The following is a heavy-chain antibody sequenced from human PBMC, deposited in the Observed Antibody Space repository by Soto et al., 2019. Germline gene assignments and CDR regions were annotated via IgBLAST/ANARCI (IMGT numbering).Heavy chain of an antibody. CDR2: ISGGGGST. CDR3: ARAGQRHYFDF. J-gene: IGHJ4*02. D-gene: IGHD6-25*01. CDR1: GFTFGNYG. V-gene: IGHV3-23*01. Sequence: GGSLRLSCAASGFTFGNYGMNWVRQAPGKGLEWVSGISGGGGSTYYADSVKGRFTISRDPSKNTIFLEMNSLRAEDTAVYYCARAGQRHYFDFWGQGTLVTVSS.